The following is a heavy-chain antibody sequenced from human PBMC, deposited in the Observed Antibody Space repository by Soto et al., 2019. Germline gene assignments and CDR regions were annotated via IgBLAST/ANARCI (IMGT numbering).Heavy chain of an antibody. Sequence: GGSLRLSCAASGFTLNNYAMSWVRQAPGKGLEWVSIISGSGGSTYHADSVRGRFTISRDNSKNTLYLQMNSLRGEDTAVYYCAKDQMMTFGGVIAQNLHDAFDIWGQGTMVTVSS. V-gene: IGHV3-23*01. CDR1: GFTLNNYA. CDR3: AKDQMMTFGGVIAQNLHDAFDI. J-gene: IGHJ3*02. D-gene: IGHD3-16*02. CDR2: ISGSGGST.